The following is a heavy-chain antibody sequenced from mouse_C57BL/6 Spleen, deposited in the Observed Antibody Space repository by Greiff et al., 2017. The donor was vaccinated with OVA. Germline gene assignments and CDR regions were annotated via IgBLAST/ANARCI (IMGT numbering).Heavy chain of an antibody. CDR1: GFTFSDYG. J-gene: IGHJ1*03. V-gene: IGHV5-17*01. D-gene: IGHD1-1*01. Sequence: EVKVVESGGGLVKPGGSLKLSCAASGFTFSDYGMHWVRQAPEKGLEWVAYISSGSSTIYYADTVKGRFTISRDNAKNTLFLQMTSLRSEDTAMYYCARNYGTGRFDVWGTGTTVTVSS. CDR2: ISSGSSTI. CDR3: ARNYGTGRFDV.